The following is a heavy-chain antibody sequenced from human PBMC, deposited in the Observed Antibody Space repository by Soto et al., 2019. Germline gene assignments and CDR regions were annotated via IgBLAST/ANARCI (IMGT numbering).Heavy chain of an antibody. D-gene: IGHD6-6*01. Sequence: TLSLTCTVSGGSISSGGYYWSWIRQHPGKGLEWIGYIYYSGSTYYNPSLKSRVTISVDTSKNQFSLKLSSVTAADTAVYYCARADLGYSSSYYFDYWGQGTLVTVSS. CDR3: ARADLGYSSSYYFDY. J-gene: IGHJ4*02. CDR2: IYYSGST. CDR1: GGSISSGGYY. V-gene: IGHV4-31*03.